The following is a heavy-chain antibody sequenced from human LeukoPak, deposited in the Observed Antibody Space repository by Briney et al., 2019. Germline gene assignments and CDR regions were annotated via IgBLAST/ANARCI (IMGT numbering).Heavy chain of an antibody. D-gene: IGHD1-7*01. CDR1: GFTVSLYY. Sequence: GGSLRLSCAASGFTVSLYYMTWVRQAPGKGLEWVSVIYSGGPTYYADSVKGRFTISRDNSKNTLYLQMNSLRAEDTAVYYCAKDLTGTTLYYFDYWGQGTLVTVSS. V-gene: IGHV3-53*01. J-gene: IGHJ4*02. CDR2: IYSGGPT. CDR3: AKDLTGTTLYYFDY.